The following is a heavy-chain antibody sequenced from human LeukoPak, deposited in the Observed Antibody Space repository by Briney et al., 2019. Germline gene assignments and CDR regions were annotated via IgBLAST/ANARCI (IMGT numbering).Heavy chain of an antibody. V-gene: IGHV3-48*04. D-gene: IGHD3-10*01. CDR2: LSGRSNSI. J-gene: IGHJ4*02. CDR1: GFTFTTYG. CDR3: ARAGSHWHYVY. Sequence: GGSLRLSCAASGFTFTTYGMNWLRQAPGKGLEWVSYLSGRSNSIYYAESVKGRFTISRDNAKNSLSLQMNNLRVEDTAVYYCARAGSHWHYVYWGQGTVVTVSS.